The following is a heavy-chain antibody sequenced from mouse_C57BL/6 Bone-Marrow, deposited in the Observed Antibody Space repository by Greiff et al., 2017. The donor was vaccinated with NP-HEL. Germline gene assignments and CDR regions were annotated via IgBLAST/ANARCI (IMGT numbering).Heavy chain of an antibody. D-gene: IGHD4-1*01. J-gene: IGHJ2*01. CDR3: ARYPLWEEGFDY. CDR1: GYTFTSYW. Sequence: VKLQQSGAELAKPGASVKLSCKASGYTFTSYWMHWVKQRPGQGLEWIGYINPSSGSTKYNQKFKDKATLTVDKSSSTAYMQLSSLTTEDSAVYYCARYPLWEEGFDYWGQGTTLTVSS. V-gene: IGHV1-7*01. CDR2: INPSSGST.